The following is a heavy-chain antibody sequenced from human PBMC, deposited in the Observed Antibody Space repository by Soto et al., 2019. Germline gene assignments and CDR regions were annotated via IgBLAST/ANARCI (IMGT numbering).Heavy chain of an antibody. CDR3: ARQRTRITIFGVAIDAFDI. V-gene: IGHV4-34*01. D-gene: IGHD3-3*01. CDR1: GGSFSGSY. Sequence: QVQLQQWGAGLLKPSETLSLTCAVYGGSFSGSYWSWIRQPPGKGLEWIGEINHSGSTNYNPSLKSRVTISVDTSKNQFSLKLSSVTAADTAVYYCARQRTRITIFGVAIDAFDIWGQGTMVTVSS. J-gene: IGHJ3*02. CDR2: INHSGST.